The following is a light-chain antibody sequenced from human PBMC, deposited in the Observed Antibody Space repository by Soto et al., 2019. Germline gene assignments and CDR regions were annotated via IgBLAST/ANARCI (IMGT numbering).Light chain of an antibody. V-gene: IGKV1-27*01. CDR2: AAS. CDR1: QDISNS. Sequence: DIPMTQSPSSLSASVGDRVTITCRASQDISNSLAWYQQKPGKVPKLVIYAASTLQSGVPSRFSGSGSGTDFTLTISSLRPEDVATYYCQRYKSAPPLFTFGPGTKVEIK. J-gene: IGKJ3*01. CDR3: QRYKSAPPLFT.